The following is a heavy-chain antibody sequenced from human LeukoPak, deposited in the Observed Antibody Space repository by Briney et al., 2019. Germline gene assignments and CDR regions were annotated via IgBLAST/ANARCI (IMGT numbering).Heavy chain of an antibody. J-gene: IGHJ4*02. D-gene: IGHD5-24*01. CDR1: GGSISSSYY. V-gene: IGHV4-61*01. Sequence: SETLSLTCAVSGGSISSSYYWSWIRQPPGKGLEWIGYIYHSGSTNYNPSLKSRVAISVDTSKNQFSLKLGSVTAADTAVYYCARDNGYNYYWGQGTLVTVSS. CDR3: ARDNGYNYY. CDR2: IYHSGST.